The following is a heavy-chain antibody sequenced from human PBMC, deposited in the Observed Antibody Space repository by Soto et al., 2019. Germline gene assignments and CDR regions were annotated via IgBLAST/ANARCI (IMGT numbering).Heavy chain of an antibody. CDR1: GGTFSSYA. V-gene: IGHV1-69*06. D-gene: IGHD5-12*01. CDR3: AREEGYSGYVHPYYGMDV. Sequence: SVKVSCKASGGTFSSYAISWVRQAPGQGLEWMGGIIPIFGTANYAQKFQGRVTITADKSTSTAYMELSSLRSEDTAVYYCAREEGYSGYVHPYYGMDVWGQGTTVIVSS. J-gene: IGHJ6*02. CDR2: IIPIFGTA.